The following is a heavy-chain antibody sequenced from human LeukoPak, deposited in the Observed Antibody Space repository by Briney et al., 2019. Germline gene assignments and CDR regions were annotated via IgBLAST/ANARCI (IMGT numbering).Heavy chain of an antibody. J-gene: IGHJ6*03. CDR3: AKENLAMVLYYYMDV. Sequence: GGSLRLSCAASGFTFDDYTMHWVRQAPGKGLEWVSLISWDGGSTYYADSVKGRFTISRDNSKSSLYLQMNSLRTEDTALYYCAKENLAMVLYYYMDVWGKGTTVTVSS. V-gene: IGHV3-43*01. D-gene: IGHD3-10*01. CDR2: ISWDGGST. CDR1: GFTFDDYT.